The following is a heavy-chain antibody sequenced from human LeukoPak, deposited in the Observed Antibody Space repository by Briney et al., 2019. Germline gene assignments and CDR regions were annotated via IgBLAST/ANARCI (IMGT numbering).Heavy chain of an antibody. CDR2: IYPNSGGT. CDR3: AREAYDSGNFRTDYYYMDV. V-gene: IGHV1-2*02. J-gene: IGHJ6*03. CDR1: GYTFTGYY. D-gene: IGHD3-10*01. Sequence: ASVKVSCKASGYTFTGYYMHWVRQAPGQGLEWMVWIYPNSGGTNYAQKFQGRVTVTRDTSISTAYMELSRLRSDDTAVYYCAREAYDSGNFRTDYYYMDVWGIGTTVTVS.